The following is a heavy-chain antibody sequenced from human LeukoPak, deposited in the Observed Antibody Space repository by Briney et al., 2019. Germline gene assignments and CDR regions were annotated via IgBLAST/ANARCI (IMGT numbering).Heavy chain of an antibody. V-gene: IGHV3-23*01. CDR2: ISGSGGST. J-gene: IGHJ4*02. CDR1: GFAFSNYA. CDR3: AREGHSSSSNFDY. D-gene: IGHD6-6*01. Sequence: GGSLRLSCAASGFAFSNYAMNWVRQAPGKGLEWVSAISGSGGSTYYADSVKGRFTISRDNSKNTLYLQMNSLRAEDTAVYYCAREGHSSSSNFDYWGQGTLVTVSS.